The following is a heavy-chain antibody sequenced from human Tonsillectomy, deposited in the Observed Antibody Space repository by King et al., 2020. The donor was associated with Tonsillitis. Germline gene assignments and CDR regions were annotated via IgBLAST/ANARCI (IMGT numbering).Heavy chain of an antibody. CDR2: ISGSGGST. CDR3: AKSSSSTSPRYYGMDV. Sequence: VQLVQSGGGLVQPGGSLRLSCAASGFTFSSYAMSWVRQAPGKGLEWVAAISGSGGSTYYADSVKGRFTISRDNSKNTLYLQMNSLRAEDTAVYYCAKSSSSTSPRYYGMDVWGQGTTVTVSS. J-gene: IGHJ6*02. D-gene: IGHD2-2*01. CDR1: GFTFSSYA. V-gene: IGHV3-23*04.